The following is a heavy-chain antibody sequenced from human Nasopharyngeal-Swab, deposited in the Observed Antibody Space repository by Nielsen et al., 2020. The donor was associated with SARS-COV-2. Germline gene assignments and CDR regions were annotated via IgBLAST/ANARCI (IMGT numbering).Heavy chain of an antibody. D-gene: IGHD3-10*01. J-gene: IGHJ6*02. CDR2: IKQDGSEK. CDR3: AKDFVGQMDV. Sequence: GASLKISCAASGFTFSSSSMNWVRQAPGKGLEWVANIKQDGSEKYYVDSVKGRFTISRDNAKNSLYLQMNSLRAEDTAVYYCAKDFVGQMDVWGQGTTVTVSS. V-gene: IGHV3-7*03. CDR1: GFTFSSSS.